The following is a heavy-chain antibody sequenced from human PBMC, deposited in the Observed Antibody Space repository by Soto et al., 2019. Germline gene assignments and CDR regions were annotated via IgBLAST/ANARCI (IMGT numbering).Heavy chain of an antibody. J-gene: IGHJ4*02. CDR3: AKFTYYDILTGYYFDY. CDR2: ISGSGGST. V-gene: IGHV3-23*01. CDR1: GFTFSSYA. D-gene: IGHD3-9*01. Sequence: GGSLRLSCAASGFTFSSYAVSWVRQAPGKGLEWVSAISGSGGSTYYADSVKGRFTISRDNSKNTLYLQMNSLRAEDTAVYYCAKFTYYDILTGYYFDYWGQGTLVTVSS.